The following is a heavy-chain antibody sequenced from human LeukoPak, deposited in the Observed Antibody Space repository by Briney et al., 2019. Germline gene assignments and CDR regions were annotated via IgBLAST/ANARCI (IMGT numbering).Heavy chain of an antibody. V-gene: IGHV4-38-2*02. CDR2: IYHSGST. D-gene: IGHD5-18*01. CDR1: GYSISSGYY. Sequence: SETLSLTCTVSGYSISSGYYWGWIRQPPGKGLEWIGSIYHSGSTYYNPSLKSRVTISVDTSKNQFSLKLSSVTAADTAVYYCARDSYSYGSSDYWGQGTLVTVSS. CDR3: ARDSYSYGSSDY. J-gene: IGHJ4*02.